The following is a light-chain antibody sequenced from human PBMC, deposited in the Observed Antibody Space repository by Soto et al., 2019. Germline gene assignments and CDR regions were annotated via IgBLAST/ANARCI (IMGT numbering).Light chain of an antibody. Sequence: QSVLTQPPSASGTPGQRVTISCSGSSSNIETNLVHWYQHLPGASPRLLIYNNDQRPSGVPDRFSASKSCTSASLVISGLRSADEADYYCTATDDRLTVPVFGGGTKVTVL. CDR2: NND. CDR1: SSNIETNL. V-gene: IGLV1-47*02. CDR3: TATDDRLTVPV. J-gene: IGLJ2*01.